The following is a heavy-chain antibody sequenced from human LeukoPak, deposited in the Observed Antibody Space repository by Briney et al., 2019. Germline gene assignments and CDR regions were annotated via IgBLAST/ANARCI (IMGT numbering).Heavy chain of an antibody. CDR3: AKVPNRVTTIMDYFYGMDV. CDR2: TSAGGGST. J-gene: IGHJ6*02. V-gene: IGHV3-23*01. CDR1: GFTFRSYG. Sequence: PGGSLRLSCAASGFTFRSYGMSWVRQAPGKGREWVSCTSAGGGSTWYADSVEGRFTISRDNSKNTLYLQMNTLRPEDTAVYYCAKVPNRVTTIMDYFYGMDVWGQGTTVTVSS. D-gene: IGHD5-12*01.